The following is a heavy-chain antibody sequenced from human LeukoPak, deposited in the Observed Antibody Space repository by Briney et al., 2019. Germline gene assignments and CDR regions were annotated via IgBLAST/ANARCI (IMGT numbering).Heavy chain of an antibody. V-gene: IGHV7-4-1*02. CDR3: ARDGAVAGPNFDY. J-gene: IGHJ4*02. CDR1: GYSFTGYA. Sequence: ASVKVSCKASGYSFTGYAMNWVRQAPGQGLEWMGWINTNTGNPTYAQGFTGRFVFSLDTSVSTAYLQISSLKAEDTAVYYCARDGAVAGPNFDYWGQGTLVTVSS. CDR2: INTNTGNP. D-gene: IGHD6-19*01.